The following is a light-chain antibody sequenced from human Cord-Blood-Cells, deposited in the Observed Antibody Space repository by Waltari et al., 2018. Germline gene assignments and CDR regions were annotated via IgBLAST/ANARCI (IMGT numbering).Light chain of an antibody. Sequence: EIVLTQSPATLSLSPGERATLSCRASQSVSSYLAWYQQKPGQAPRLFIYDPSNRATGIPARFSGSGSGTDFTLTISSLEPEDFAVYYCQQRSNWPTFGPGTKVNIK. CDR2: DPS. V-gene: IGKV3-11*01. J-gene: IGKJ3*01. CDR1: QSVSSY. CDR3: QQRSNWPT.